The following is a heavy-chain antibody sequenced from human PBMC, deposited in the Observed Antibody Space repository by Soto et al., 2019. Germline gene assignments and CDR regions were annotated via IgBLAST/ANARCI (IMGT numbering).Heavy chain of an antibody. J-gene: IGHJ4*02. CDR3: AGGRGYYDTHGYSGYYFDS. Sequence: EVQLVESGGGLVQPGGSLRLSCAASGFTVSNKYMSWVRQAPGKGLECVSFIYSGNTTYYADSVKGRFTISRDNSKNTLYLQMDSLSAEDTAVYYCAGGRGYYDTHGYSGYYFDSWGQGTLVTVTS. CDR2: IYSGNTT. V-gene: IGHV3-53*01. CDR1: GFTVSNKY. D-gene: IGHD3-22*01.